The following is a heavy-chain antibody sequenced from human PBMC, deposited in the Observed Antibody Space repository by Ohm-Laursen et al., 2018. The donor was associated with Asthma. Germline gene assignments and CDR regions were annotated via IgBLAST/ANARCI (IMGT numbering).Heavy chain of an antibody. CDR1: GYTFSRYS. CDR3: ARIGPEWGLPGREYSLHH. J-gene: IGHJ1*01. V-gene: IGHV3-21*01. D-gene: IGHD1-26*01. Sequence: SLRLSCAASGYTFSRYSIHWVRQVPGKGLEWVASISTASTFIYYADSVRGRFTTSRDNAKNSVYLQMNRLRAEDTALYYCARIGPEWGLPGREYSLHHWGEGTLVTVSS. CDR2: ISTASTFI.